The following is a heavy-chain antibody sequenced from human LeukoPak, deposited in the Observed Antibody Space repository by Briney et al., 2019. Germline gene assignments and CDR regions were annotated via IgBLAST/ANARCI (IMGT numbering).Heavy chain of an antibody. J-gene: IGHJ6*03. V-gene: IGHV1-46*01. CDR3: ARDGPIAVAASYYYYYMDV. Sequence: ASVKVSCKASGYTFTNYYMHWVRQAPGQGLEWMGIINPSDGSTNYAQKFQGRVTMTRDTSTSTAYMELSSLRSEDTAVYYCARDGPIAVAASYYYYYMDVWGKGTTVTVSS. D-gene: IGHD6-19*01. CDR1: GYTFTNYY. CDR2: INPSDGST.